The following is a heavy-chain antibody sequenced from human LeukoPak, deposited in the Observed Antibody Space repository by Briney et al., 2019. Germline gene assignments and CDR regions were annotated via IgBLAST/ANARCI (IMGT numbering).Heavy chain of an antibody. CDR1: GFTFSSYS. D-gene: IGHD3-22*01. CDR2: IRYDGSNK. CDR3: AKGLLGPDSSGLHYQGHFDY. Sequence: GGSLRLSCAASGFTFSSYSMNWVRQAPGKGLEWVAFIRYDGSNKYYADSVKGRFTISRDNSKNTLYLQMNSLRAEDTAVYYCAKGLLGPDSSGLHYQGHFDYWGQGTLVTVSS. V-gene: IGHV3-30*02. J-gene: IGHJ4*02.